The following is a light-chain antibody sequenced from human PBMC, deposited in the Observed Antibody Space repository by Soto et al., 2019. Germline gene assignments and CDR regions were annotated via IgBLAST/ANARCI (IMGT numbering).Light chain of an antibody. CDR3: QRYGSSLT. CDR1: QSINYSY. Sequence: EIVLTQSPGTLSLSPGERATLSCRASQSINYSYLAWYQQKPGQAPRLLIYGASSRVTGTPDRFSGSGSGTDFTLTISRLEPEDFAVYYCQRYGSSLTFGGWTKVEIK. J-gene: IGKJ4*01. V-gene: IGKV3-20*01. CDR2: GAS.